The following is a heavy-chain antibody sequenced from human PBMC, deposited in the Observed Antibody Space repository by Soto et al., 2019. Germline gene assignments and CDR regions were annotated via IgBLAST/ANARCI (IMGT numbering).Heavy chain of an antibody. J-gene: IGHJ4*02. Sequence: PSETLSLTCAVSGGSVSSAHCWSWVRQPPGKGLEWIREICRSGITSYNPSLKSRVTISVDKSTDQFSLKLSSVAAVDTAFYYCARGIPAANLGSYYFDYWGQGTLVTVSS. CDR2: ICRSGIT. CDR3: ARGIPAANLGSYYFDY. V-gene: IGHV4-4*02. D-gene: IGHD5-18*01. CDR1: GGSVSSAHC.